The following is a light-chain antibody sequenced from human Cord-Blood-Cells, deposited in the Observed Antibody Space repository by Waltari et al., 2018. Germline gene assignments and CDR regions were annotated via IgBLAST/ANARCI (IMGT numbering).Light chain of an antibody. Sequence: IVMTQFPDYLAVSLGARPTITRKSRPSVLCSSNNENYLAWDQQKTGQPRKLLISWTSTGEAGVPDRFSGSGSGTEFTLTISSLQAEDVAVYYCQQYYSTRGTFGQGTKLEIK. CDR3: QQYYSTRGT. CDR1: PSVLCSSNNENY. J-gene: IGKJ2*02. CDR2: WTS. V-gene: IGKV4-1*01.